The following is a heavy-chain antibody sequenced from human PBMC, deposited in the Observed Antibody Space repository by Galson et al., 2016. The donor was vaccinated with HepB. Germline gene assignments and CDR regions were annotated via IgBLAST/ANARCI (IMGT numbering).Heavy chain of an antibody. CDR3: ARAGVAVAGILY. CDR2: INPSGGST. D-gene: IGHD6-19*01. J-gene: IGHJ4*02. CDR1: GYTFTSYY. V-gene: IGHV1-46*01. Sequence: SVKVSCKASGYTFTSYYMHWVRQAPGQGLEWMGIINPSGGSTSYAQKFQGRVTMTRDTSTSPVYMELSSLRSEDTAVYYCARAGVAVAGILYWGQGTLVTVSS.